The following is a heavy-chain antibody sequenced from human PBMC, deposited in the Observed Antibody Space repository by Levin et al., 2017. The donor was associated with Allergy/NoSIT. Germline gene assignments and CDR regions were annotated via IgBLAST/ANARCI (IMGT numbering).Heavy chain of an antibody. CDR2: ITNSGDNA. CDR3: AKATRQYCTGATCYPLDH. V-gene: IGHV3-23*01. Sequence: AGGSLRLSCAASGFTFNTYAMTWVRQTPGKGLEYVSVITNSGDNAVYADSVKGRFTMSRDNSRNTLYLQMDSLRAEDTALYYCAKATRQYCTGATCYPLDHWGQGALVTVSS. CDR1: GFTFNTYA. J-gene: IGHJ4*02. D-gene: IGHD2-15*01.